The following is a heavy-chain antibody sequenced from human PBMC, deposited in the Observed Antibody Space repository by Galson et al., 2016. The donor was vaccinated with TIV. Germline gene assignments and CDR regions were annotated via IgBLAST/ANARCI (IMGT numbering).Heavy chain of an antibody. D-gene: IGHD3-22*01. Sequence: SLRLSCAASGFTFSSHAITWVRQAPGKGLEWISAISGGGGSTYHTDSVKGRFTISRDNSKNTVFLRMNSLRAEDTAVYYCAKIDSSGYNYGGRFVYWGQGTLVTVSS. V-gene: IGHV3-23*01. CDR2: ISGGGGST. J-gene: IGHJ4*02. CDR3: AKIDSSGYNYGGRFVY. CDR1: GFTFSSHA.